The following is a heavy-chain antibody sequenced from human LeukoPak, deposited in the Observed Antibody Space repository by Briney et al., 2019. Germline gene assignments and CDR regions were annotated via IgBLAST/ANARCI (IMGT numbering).Heavy chain of an antibody. CDR3: ARWRKSMVRGVIITLFDY. D-gene: IGHD3-10*01. CDR2: INTNTGNP. CDR1: GYTFTSYA. V-gene: IGHV7-4-1*02. J-gene: IGHJ4*02. Sequence: GASVKVSRKASGYTFTSYAMNWVRQAPGQGLEWMGWINTNTGNPTYAQGFTGRFVFSLDTSVSTAYLQISSLKAEDTAVYYCARWRKSMVRGVIITLFDYWGQGTLVTVSS.